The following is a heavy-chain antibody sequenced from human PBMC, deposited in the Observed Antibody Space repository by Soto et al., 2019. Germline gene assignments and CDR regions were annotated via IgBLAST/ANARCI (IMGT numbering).Heavy chain of an antibody. J-gene: IGHJ4*02. Sequence: GGSLRLSCSASGFTFSDYYMSWIRQAPGKGLEWISYITSSSSFTNYADSVRGRFTISRDNAKNSLYLQIHSLRAEDTAVYYCAREGGALAGQYYFDYWGQGTLVTVS. CDR1: GFTFSDYY. CDR3: AREGGALAGQYYFDY. D-gene: IGHD6-19*01. CDR2: ITSSSSFT. V-gene: IGHV3-11*06.